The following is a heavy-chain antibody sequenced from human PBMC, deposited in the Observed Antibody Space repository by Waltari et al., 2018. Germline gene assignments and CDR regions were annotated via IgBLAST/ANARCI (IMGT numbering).Heavy chain of an antibody. Sequence: DVQLVESGGSVVRPGGSLRLSCAASGFSFGDYDMSWVRQAPGKGLEWGSGINWNGGSTSYAESVKGRFTISRDNAKNSLYLQMNSLRDGDTALYYCAKDSLGIPFYYVDVWGKGTTVTVS. CDR2: INWNGGST. CDR1: GFSFGDYD. J-gene: IGHJ6*03. CDR3: AKDSLGIPFYYVDV. V-gene: IGHV3-20*04.